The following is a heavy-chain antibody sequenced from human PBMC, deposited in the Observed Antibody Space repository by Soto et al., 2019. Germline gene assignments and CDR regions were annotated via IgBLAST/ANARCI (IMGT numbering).Heavy chain of an antibody. CDR3: ARSVAARDAFDI. CDR2: ISRNGGST. V-gene: IGHV3-64*01. J-gene: IGHJ3*02. D-gene: IGHD6-6*01. Sequence: GESLKISCAASGFTFSSYAMHWVRQAPGKGLEYVSAISRNGGSTYYANSVKGRFTISRDNSKNSLYLQMGSLRAEDMAVYYCARSVAARDAFDIWGQGTMGTVSS. CDR1: GFTFSSYA.